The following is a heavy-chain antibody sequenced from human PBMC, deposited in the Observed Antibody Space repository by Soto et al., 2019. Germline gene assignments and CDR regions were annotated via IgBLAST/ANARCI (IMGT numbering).Heavy chain of an antibody. CDR1: GFTFSSYW. J-gene: IGHJ3*02. Sequence: GGSLRLSCAASGFTFSSYWMSWVRQAPGKGLEWVANIKQDGSEKYYVDSVKGRFTISRDNAKNSLYLQMNSLRAEDTAVYYCARDPSSGFDAFDIWGQGTMVTVSS. D-gene: IGHD6-19*01. CDR3: ARDPSSGFDAFDI. V-gene: IGHV3-7*01. CDR2: IKQDGSEK.